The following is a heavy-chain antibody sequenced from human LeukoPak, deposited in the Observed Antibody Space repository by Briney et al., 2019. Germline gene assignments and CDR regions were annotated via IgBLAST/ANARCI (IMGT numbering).Heavy chain of an antibody. CDR1: GYTFTGYY. CDR3: AREGYYDSSGPDY. CDR2: INPNSGGT. D-gene: IGHD3-22*01. V-gene: IGHV1-2*02. Sequence: ASVKVSFKASGYTFTGYYMHWVRQAPGQGLEWMGWINPNSGGTNYAQKFQGRVTMTRDTSISTAYMELSRLRSDDTAVYYCAREGYYDSSGPDYWGQGTLVTVSS. J-gene: IGHJ4*02.